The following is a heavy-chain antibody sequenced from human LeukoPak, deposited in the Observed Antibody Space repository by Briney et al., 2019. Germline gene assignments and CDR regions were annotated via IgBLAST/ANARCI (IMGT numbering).Heavy chain of an antibody. Sequence: PSETLSLTCTVSGGSISSYYWSWIRQPPGKGLEWIGYIYTSGSTNYNPSLKSRVTISVDTSKNQFSLKLSSVTAADTAVYYCARLSSELLRHYYYYYYMGVWGKGTTVTVSS. CDR1: GGSISSYY. CDR3: ARLSSELLRHYYYYYYMGV. V-gene: IGHV4-4*09. D-gene: IGHD1-7*01. J-gene: IGHJ6*03. CDR2: IYTSGST.